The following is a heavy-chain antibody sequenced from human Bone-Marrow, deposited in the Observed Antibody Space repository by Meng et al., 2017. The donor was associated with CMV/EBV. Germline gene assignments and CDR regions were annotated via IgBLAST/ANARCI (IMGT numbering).Heavy chain of an antibody. Sequence: GESLKISCAASGFTFSSYAMHWVRQAPGKGLEWVAVISYDGSNKYYADSVKGRFTISRDNSKNTLYLQMNSLRAEDTAVYYCARDKTLYCSSTSCYTDLGEYYFDYWGQGTLVTVSS. J-gene: IGHJ4*02. CDR3: ARDKTLYCSSTSCYTDLGEYYFDY. CDR2: ISYDGSNK. CDR1: GFTFSSYA. D-gene: IGHD2-2*02. V-gene: IGHV3-30-3*01.